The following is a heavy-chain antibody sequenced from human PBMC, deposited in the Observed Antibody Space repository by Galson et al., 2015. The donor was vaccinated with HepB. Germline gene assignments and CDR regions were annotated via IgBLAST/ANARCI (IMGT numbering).Heavy chain of an antibody. Sequence: SLRLSCAASGLTFSSYSMNWVRQAPGRGLEWVSSISSSSSYIYYADSVKGRFTISRDNAKNSLYLQMNSLRAEDTAVYYCASRAEIAAPGVPPYYWGQGTLVTVSS. CDR2: ISSSSSYI. J-gene: IGHJ4*02. D-gene: IGHD6-6*01. CDR1: GLTFSSYS. CDR3: ASRAEIAAPGVPPYY. V-gene: IGHV3-21*01.